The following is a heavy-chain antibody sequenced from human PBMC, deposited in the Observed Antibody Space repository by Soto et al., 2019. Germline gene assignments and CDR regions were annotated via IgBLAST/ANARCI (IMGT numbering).Heavy chain of an antibody. V-gene: IGHV4-30-2*01. CDR1: GGSISSGGYS. J-gene: IGHJ4*02. Sequence: QLQLQESGSGLVKPSQTLSLTCAVSGGSISSGGYSWSWIRQPPGKGLECIGYIYHSWSTYYNPSLKSRVTISVDTSKNQLPQKLSSVTAADTAVYYCARAGGLGAVAVDYWGQGTLVTVSS. CDR3: ARAGGLGAVAVDY. CDR2: IYHSWST. D-gene: IGHD6-19*01.